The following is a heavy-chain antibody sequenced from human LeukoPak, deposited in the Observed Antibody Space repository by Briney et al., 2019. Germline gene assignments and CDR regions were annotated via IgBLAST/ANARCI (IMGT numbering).Heavy chain of an antibody. V-gene: IGHV3-23*01. Sequence: GGSLRLSCAASGFTFSSYAMSWVRQAPGKGLEWVSGISASGGSTYYADSVKGRFTISRDNSKNTLYLQMNTLRADDTAVFYCARGIGVYGANKNYWGQGTLVAVSS. CDR3: ARGIGVYGANKNY. CDR1: GFTFSSYA. J-gene: IGHJ4*02. D-gene: IGHD4-23*01. CDR2: ISASGGST.